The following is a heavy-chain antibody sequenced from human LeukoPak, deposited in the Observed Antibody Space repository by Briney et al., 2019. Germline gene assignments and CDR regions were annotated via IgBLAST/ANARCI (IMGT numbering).Heavy chain of an antibody. D-gene: IGHD5-12*01. CDR1: GGSIRSSNYY. CDR3: ARDISGYRTFDY. J-gene: IGHJ4*02. CDR2: IYYSGTS. V-gene: IGHV4-39*02. Sequence: PSGTLSLTCTVSGGSIRSSNYYWGWIRQPPGKGLEWIGSIYYSGTSSHNPSLKSRVTISDDTSKNQFSLKLISVTAADTAVYYCARDISGYRTFDYWGQGTLVTVSS.